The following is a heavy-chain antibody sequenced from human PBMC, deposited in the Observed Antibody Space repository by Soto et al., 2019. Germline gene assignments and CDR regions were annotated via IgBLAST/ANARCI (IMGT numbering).Heavy chain of an antibody. V-gene: IGHV1-46*01. CDR2: INPSDGST. CDR1: GYTFTSYY. Sequence: ASVKVSCKASGYTFTSYYMHWVRQAPGQGLEWMGIINPSDGSTSYPQKFQGRVTMTRDTSTSTVYMELSRLRSEDTAVYYCAKEDSFSHSLDYWGQGXLVTVYS. D-gene: IGHD5-18*01. J-gene: IGHJ4*02. CDR3: AKEDSFSHSLDY.